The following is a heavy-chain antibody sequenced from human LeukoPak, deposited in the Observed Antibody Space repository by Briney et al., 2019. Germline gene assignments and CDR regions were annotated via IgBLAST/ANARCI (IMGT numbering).Heavy chain of an antibody. V-gene: IGHV3-48*03. D-gene: IGHD3-22*01. J-gene: IGHJ4*02. CDR1: GFTFSSYE. CDR2: ISSSGSTI. Sequence: PGGSLRLSCAASGFTFSSYEMNWVRQAPGKGLEWVSYISSSGSTIYYADSVEGRFTISRDNAKNSLYLQMNSLRAEDTAVYYCARGDYYDSSGFIDYWGQGTLVTVSS. CDR3: ARGDYYDSSGFIDY.